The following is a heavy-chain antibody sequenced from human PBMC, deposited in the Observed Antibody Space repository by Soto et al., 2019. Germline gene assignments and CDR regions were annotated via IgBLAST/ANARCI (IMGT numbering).Heavy chain of an antibody. Sequence: QVQLQQWGAGLLKPSETLSLTCAVYDGSFSGYYWSWIRQPPGKGLEWIGEINHSGSTNYNPSLKSRVTISVDTSKNQFSLKLSSVTAADTAVYYCARGNPGQPVITMPRYYFDYWGQGTLVTVSS. V-gene: IGHV4-34*01. J-gene: IGHJ4*02. CDR1: DGSFSGYY. CDR2: INHSGST. D-gene: IGHD2-21*01. CDR3: ARGNPGQPVITMPRYYFDY.